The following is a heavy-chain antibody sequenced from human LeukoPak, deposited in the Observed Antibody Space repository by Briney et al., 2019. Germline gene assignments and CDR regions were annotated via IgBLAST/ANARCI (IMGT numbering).Heavy chain of an antibody. CDR1: GASISSYY. Sequence: SETLSPTCTVSGASISSYYWSWIRQTPGKGLEWIGYISYTGSTDYNPSLKSRVTVSADSSKNDFSLKLTSVTAADTAVYYCAKYGVGSTYFDYWGQGILVTVSS. J-gene: IGHJ4*02. D-gene: IGHD1-26*01. V-gene: IGHV4-59*01. CDR2: ISYTGST. CDR3: AKYGVGSTYFDY.